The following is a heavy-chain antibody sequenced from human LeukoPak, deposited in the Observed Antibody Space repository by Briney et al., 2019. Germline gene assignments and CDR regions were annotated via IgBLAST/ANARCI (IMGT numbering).Heavy chain of an antibody. V-gene: IGHV4-59*12. CDR1: GDSIKTYY. CDR3: ARRWYSSGSNNY. J-gene: IGHJ4*02. CDR2: IYYSGST. Sequence: SETLSLTCTVSGDSIKTYYWSWIRQPPGKRLEWIGYIYYSGSTNYNPSLKSRVTISVDTSKNQFSLKLSSMTAADTAVYYCARRWYSSGSNNYWGQGTLVTVSS. D-gene: IGHD6-19*01.